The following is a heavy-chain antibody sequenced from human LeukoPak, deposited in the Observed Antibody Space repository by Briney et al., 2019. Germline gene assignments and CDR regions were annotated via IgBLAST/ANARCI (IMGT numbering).Heavy chain of an antibody. J-gene: IGHJ4*02. CDR1: GYTFTGYY. Sequence: ASVKVSCKASGYTFTGYYMHWVRHAPGQGLEWVGWIYPNSGGTNYAQKFQGRVTMTRDTSISTAYMGLTRLRSDDTAVYYCAAEYGYSYGLYDLLYWGQGTLVTVSS. CDR3: AAEYGYSYGLYDLLY. V-gene: IGHV1-2*02. D-gene: IGHD5-18*01. CDR2: IYPNSGGT.